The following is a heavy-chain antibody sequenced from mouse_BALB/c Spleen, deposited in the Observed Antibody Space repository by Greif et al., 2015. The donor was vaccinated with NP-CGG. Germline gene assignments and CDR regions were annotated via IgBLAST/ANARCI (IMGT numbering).Heavy chain of an antibody. J-gene: IGHJ1*01. CDR3: ARAPLRPWYFDV. CDR1: GFTFTDYY. Sequence: VQLQQSGGGLVQPGGSLRLSCATSGFTFTDYYMSWVRQPPGKALEWLGFIRNKANGYTTEYSASVKGRFTISRDNSQSILYLQMNTLRAEDSATYYCARAPLRPWYFDVWGAGTTVTVSS. D-gene: IGHD1-2*01. CDR2: IRNKANGYTT. V-gene: IGHV7-3*02.